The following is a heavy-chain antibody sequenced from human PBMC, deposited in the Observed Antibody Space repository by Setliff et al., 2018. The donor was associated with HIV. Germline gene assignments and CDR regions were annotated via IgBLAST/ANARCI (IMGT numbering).Heavy chain of an antibody. D-gene: IGHD4-17*01. CDR1: GYIFTSYY. CDR2: INPSGGST. CDR3: AREGGSTVAHSPLDY. V-gene: IGHV1-46*01. J-gene: IGHJ4*02. Sequence: SVKVSCKASGYIFTSYYIHWVRQAPGQGLEWMGIINPSGGSTTYAQKFQGRVTMTRDTSTSTVYMELSSLRSEDTAVYYCAREGGSTVAHSPLDYWGQGSPVTVSS.